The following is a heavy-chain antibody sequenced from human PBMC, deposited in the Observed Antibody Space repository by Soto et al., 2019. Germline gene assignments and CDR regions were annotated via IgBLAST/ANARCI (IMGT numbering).Heavy chain of an antibody. J-gene: IGHJ3*02. Sequence: PGGSLRLSCAASGFSFSSYWMTWVRQAPGKGLEWVANIKQDGSEKFYVDSVKGRFTISRDYAKNSLYLQMNSLRAEDTAVYYCARGAASYFRRVVGASDIWGQGTMVTVSS. CDR3: ARGAASYFRRVVGASDI. V-gene: IGHV3-7*04. CDR2: IKQDGSEK. CDR1: GFSFSSYW. D-gene: IGHD3-10*01.